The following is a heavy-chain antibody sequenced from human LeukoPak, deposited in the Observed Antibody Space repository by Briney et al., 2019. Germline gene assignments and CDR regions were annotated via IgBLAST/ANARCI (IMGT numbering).Heavy chain of an antibody. V-gene: IGHV1-8*01. J-gene: IGHJ4*02. CDR2: INPNSGNT. CDR3: ARCRIAVAGTMLY. Sequence: ASVKLSCKASGYTLTSYDINWVRQATGQGLEWMGWINPNSGNTGYAQKFQGRVTMTRNTSISTAYMDLSSLMSEHTAVLYCARCRIAVAGTMLYWGQGTLVTVSS. CDR1: GYTLTSYD. D-gene: IGHD6-19*01.